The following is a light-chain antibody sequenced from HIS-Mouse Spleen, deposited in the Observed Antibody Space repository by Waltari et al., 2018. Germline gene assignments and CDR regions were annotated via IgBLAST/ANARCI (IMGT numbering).Light chain of an antibody. CDR2: RNN. J-gene: IGLJ1*01. CDR3: AAWDDSLSGYV. CDR1: SSNIGSNS. V-gene: IGLV1-47*01. Sequence: QSVLTQPPSASGTPGQRVTIPCSGSSSNIGSNSVNWYQQLPGTAPKPLTYRNNQRPSGVPDRFSGSKSGTSASLAISGLRSEDEADYYCAAWDDSLSGYVFGTGTKVTVL.